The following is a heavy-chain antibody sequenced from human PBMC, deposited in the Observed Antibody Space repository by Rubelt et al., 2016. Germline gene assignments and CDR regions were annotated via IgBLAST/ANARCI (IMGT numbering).Heavy chain of an antibody. D-gene: IGHD6-13*01. CDR2: FGCEDGET. V-gene: IGHV1-24*01. J-gene: IGHJ3*02. Sequence: QVQLVQSGAVLTKPGASVKVSCTVSGDPLSVFSIHWVRQAPGKGLEWEGGFGCEDGETYYAKNFQGSLIMTEYTATDTAYMELSRLTSADTAVYYCSTADSSSWYDATDTWGQGTMVTVSS. CDR3: STADSSSWYDATDT. CDR1: GDPLSVFS.